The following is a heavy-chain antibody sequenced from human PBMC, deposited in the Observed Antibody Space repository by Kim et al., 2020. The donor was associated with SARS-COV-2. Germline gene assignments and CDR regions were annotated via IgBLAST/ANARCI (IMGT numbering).Heavy chain of an antibody. CDR3: ARVVVITPDFDY. V-gene: IGHV4-39*01. J-gene: IGHJ4*02. Sequence: STHPPPRGRVTISVDTSKNQFSLKLSSVTAADTAVYYCARVVVITPDFDYWGQGTLVTVSS. D-gene: IGHD3-22*01.